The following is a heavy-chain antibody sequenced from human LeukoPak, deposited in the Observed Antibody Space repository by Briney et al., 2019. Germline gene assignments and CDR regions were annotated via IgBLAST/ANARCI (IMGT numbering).Heavy chain of an antibody. V-gene: IGHV3-48*01. J-gene: IGHJ4*02. Sequence: GGSLRLSCAAPGFTFSSYSMNWVRQAPGKGLEWVSYISSSSSTIYYADSVKGRSTISRDNAKNSLYLQMNSLRAEDTAVYYCARGRLLWFGELNAGLDYWGQGTLVTVSS. CDR3: ARGRLLWFGELNAGLDY. CDR2: ISSSSSTI. CDR1: GFTFSSYS. D-gene: IGHD3-10*01.